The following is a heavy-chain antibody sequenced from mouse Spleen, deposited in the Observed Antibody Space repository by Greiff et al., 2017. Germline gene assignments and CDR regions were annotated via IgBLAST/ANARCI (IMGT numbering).Heavy chain of an antibody. Sequence: VHLVESGGGLVKPGGSLKLSCAASGFTFSSYAMSWVRQTPEKRLEWVATISDGGSSTYYPDNVKGRFTISRDNAKNNLYLQMSHLKSEDTAMYYCARDGDYSNYDYWGQGTTLTVSS. J-gene: IGHJ2*01. V-gene: IGHV5-4*01. CDR1: GFTFSSYA. D-gene: IGHD2-5*01. CDR2: ISDGGSST. CDR3: ARDGDYSNYDY.